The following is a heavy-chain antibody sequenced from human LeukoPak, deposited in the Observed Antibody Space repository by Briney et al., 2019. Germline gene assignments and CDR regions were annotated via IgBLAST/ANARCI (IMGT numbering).Heavy chain of an antibody. J-gene: IGHJ4*02. Sequence: GGSLRLSCTASGFTFGDYAMSWVRQAPGKGLEWVGFIRSKAYGGTTEYAASVKGRFTISRDDSKSIAYLQMSSLKTEDTAVYYCTQGGYWGQGTLVTVSS. CDR2: IRSKAYGGTT. CDR1: GFTFGDYA. V-gene: IGHV3-49*04. D-gene: IGHD3-16*01. CDR3: TQGGY.